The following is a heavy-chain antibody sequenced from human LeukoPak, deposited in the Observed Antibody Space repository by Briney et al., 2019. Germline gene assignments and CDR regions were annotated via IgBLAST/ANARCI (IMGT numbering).Heavy chain of an antibody. CDR3: GRYSNDYYYFDY. V-gene: IGHV4-38-2*01. CDR2: IYHSGTT. J-gene: IGHJ4*02. Sequence: SETLSLTCAVSGYSITSGYYWGWIRQPPGKGLEWIVIIYHSGTTFYNASLKSRVTISVDTSKNQFSLKLSSETAADTAVYYCGRYSNDYYYFDYWGQGTLVTVSS. D-gene: IGHD3-22*01. CDR1: GYSITSGYY.